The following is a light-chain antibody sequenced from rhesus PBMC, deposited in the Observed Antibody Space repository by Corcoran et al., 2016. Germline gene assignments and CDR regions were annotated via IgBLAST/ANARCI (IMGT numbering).Light chain of an antibody. CDR3: QQYSNWPYS. CDR2: GAS. Sequence: EIVLTQSPATLSLSPGERATLSCRASQSVSSSLAWYQQKPEQAPRLLIYGASSRATGIPDRFSGSGSGTDFTLAFSRLEPEDFAVYYCQQYSNWPYSFGQGTKVEIK. CDR1: QSVSSS. V-gene: IGKV3-42*03. J-gene: IGKJ2*01.